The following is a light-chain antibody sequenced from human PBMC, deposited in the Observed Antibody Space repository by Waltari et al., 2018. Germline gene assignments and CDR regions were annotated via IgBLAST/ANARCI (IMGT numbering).Light chain of an antibody. CDR2: LGS. CDR1: QSLLHSSGYNY. V-gene: IGKV2-28*01. J-gene: IGKJ5*01. Sequence: DVVLTQSPLSLPVTPGEPASISCRSSQSLLHSSGYNYLDWYLQKPGQSPQLLISLGSSRAAGVPERFTGSGSGTDFTLRITRVEAEDVGLYYCMQALHSITFGQGTRLEIK. CDR3: MQALHSIT.